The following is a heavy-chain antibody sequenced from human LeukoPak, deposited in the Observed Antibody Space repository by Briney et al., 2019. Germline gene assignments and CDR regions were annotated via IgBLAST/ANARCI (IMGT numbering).Heavy chain of an antibody. CDR2: IYSGGST. J-gene: IGHJ6*02. CDR1: GFTVSSNY. CDR3: ATAITMVRGQDFYYYYYGMDV. Sequence: PGGSLRLSCAASGFTVSSNYMSWVRQAPGKGLEWVSVIYSGGSTYYADSVKGRFTISRDNSKNTLYLQMNSLRAEDTAVYYCATAITMVRGQDFYYYYYGMDVWGQGTTVTVSS. D-gene: IGHD3-10*01. V-gene: IGHV3-53*01.